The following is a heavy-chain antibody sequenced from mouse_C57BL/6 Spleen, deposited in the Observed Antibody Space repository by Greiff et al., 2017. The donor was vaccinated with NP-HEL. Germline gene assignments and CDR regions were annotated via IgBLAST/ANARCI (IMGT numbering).Heavy chain of an antibody. J-gene: IGHJ2*01. CDR3: ARTGTKDY. Sequence: VQLKQPGAELVKPGASVKLSCKASGYTFTSYWMQWVKQRPGQGLEWIGEIDPSDSYTNYNQKFKGKATLTVDTSSSTAYMQLSSLTSEDSAVYYCARTGTKDYWGQGTTLTVSS. CDR1: GYTFTSYW. D-gene: IGHD4-1*01. CDR2: IDPSDSYT. V-gene: IGHV1-50*01.